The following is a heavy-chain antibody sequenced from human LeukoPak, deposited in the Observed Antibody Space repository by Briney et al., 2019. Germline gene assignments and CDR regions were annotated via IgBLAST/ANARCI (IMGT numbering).Heavy chain of an antibody. CDR1: GFTFSSYG. J-gene: IGHJ6*02. Sequence: GGSLRLSCAASGFTFSSYGMHWVRQAPGQGLEWVANIRQDGSEKHYVDSVKGRFTISRDNSKNSLYLQMNSLRAEDTAVYYCVRAMDVWGQGTTVTVSS. CDR2: IRQDGSEK. CDR3: VRAMDV. V-gene: IGHV3-7*03.